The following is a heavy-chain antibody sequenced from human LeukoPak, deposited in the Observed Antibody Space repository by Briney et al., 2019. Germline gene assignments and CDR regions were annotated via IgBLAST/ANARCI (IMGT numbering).Heavy chain of an antibody. Sequence: KSSETLSLTCTLYGRSVSIRSSFWSWLRQPPGNGLEWIAFMSDSGTTDSNPSLRSRVTISLDTSNNQFSLRLSSVTAADTAVYYCARVPVAGTGPDCWGQGTLVTVSS. CDR1: GRSVSIRSSF. D-gene: IGHD6-19*01. V-gene: IGHV4-61*01. J-gene: IGHJ4*02. CDR3: ARVPVAGTGPDC. CDR2: MSDSGTT.